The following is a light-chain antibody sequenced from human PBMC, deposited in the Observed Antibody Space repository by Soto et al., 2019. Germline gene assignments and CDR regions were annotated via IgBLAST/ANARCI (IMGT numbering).Light chain of an antibody. V-gene: IGKV1-27*01. CDR1: QGFSNS. CDR2: GAS. CDR3: QKYDSAPRT. Sequence: DIQMTQSPSSLTASVGDRVTISCRASQGFSNSLAWYQQKPGKVPTLLIYGASILQSGVPSRFSGSGSGTEFTLTISSLQPEDFATYYCQKYDSAPRTFGGGTKVEIK. J-gene: IGKJ4*01.